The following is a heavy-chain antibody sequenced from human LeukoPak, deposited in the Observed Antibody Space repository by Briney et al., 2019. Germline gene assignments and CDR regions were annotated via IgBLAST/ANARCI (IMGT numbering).Heavy chain of an antibody. CDR2: IIPIFGTA. D-gene: IGHD3-3*01. V-gene: IGHV1-69*05. J-gene: IGHJ3*02. CDR1: GYTFTGYY. Sequence: GASVKVSCKASGYTFTGYYMHWVRQAPGQGLEWMGGIIPIFGTANYAQKFQGRVTITTDESTSTAYMELSSLRSEDTAVYYCATGLRFLEWLFSDAFDIWGQGTMVTVSS. CDR3: ATGLRFLEWLFSDAFDI.